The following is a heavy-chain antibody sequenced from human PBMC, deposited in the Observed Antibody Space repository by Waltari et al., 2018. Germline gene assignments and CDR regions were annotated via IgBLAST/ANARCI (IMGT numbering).Heavy chain of an antibody. D-gene: IGHD2-8*02. CDR1: GYSISSGYY. CDR3: ARLKDCTGGVCYKWREYAFDI. Sequence: QVQLQESGPGLVKPSETLSLTCAVSGYSISSGYYWGWIRQPPGKGLGWIGSISHSGSTYYNPALKRRVTISVDTSKNQFALKLSSVTAADTAVYYCARLKDCTGGVCYKWREYAFDIWGQGTMVTVSS. CDR2: ISHSGST. V-gene: IGHV4-38-2*01. J-gene: IGHJ3*02.